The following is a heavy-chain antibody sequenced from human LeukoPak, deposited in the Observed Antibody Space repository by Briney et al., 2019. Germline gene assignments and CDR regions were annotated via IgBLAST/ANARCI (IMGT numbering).Heavy chain of an antibody. CDR1: GFTFSNYA. Sequence: GGSLRLSCAASGFTFSNYAMSWVRQAPGKGLEWVSGISGSGGSTSYADSVKGRFTISRDNAKNTLYLQMNSLRAEDTAVYYCARARARPYAPADYWGQGTLVTVSS. V-gene: IGHV3-23*01. J-gene: IGHJ4*02. CDR3: ARARARPYAPADY. CDR2: ISGSGGST. D-gene: IGHD2-2*01.